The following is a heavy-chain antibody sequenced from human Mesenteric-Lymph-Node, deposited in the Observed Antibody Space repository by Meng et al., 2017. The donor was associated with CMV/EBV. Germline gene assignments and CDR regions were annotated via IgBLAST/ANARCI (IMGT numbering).Heavy chain of an antibody. CDR2: ISGDGTIT. J-gene: IGHJ4*02. V-gene: IGHV3-23*01. D-gene: IGHD2-21*01. CDR3: ARDDSDYFDY. CDR1: GFSINYYA. Sequence: GESLKISCAASGFSINYYAMSWVRQAPGKGLEWVSAISGDGTITYYADSVKGRFTISRDNSKNTLYLQMNNLRTEDTAVYYCARDDSDYFDYWGQGTLVTVSS.